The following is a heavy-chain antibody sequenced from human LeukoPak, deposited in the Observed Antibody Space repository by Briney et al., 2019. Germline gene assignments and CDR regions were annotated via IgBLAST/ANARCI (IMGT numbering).Heavy chain of an antibody. D-gene: IGHD3-10*01. CDR2: INHSGST. Sequence: SETLSLTCAVYGGSFSGYYWSWIRQPPGKGLEWIGEINHSGSTNYNPSLKSRVTISVDTSKNQFSLKLSSVTAADTAVYYCARGAQIWFGELCDAFDIWGQGTMVTVSS. CDR1: GGSFSGYY. J-gene: IGHJ3*02. CDR3: ARGAQIWFGELCDAFDI. V-gene: IGHV4-34*01.